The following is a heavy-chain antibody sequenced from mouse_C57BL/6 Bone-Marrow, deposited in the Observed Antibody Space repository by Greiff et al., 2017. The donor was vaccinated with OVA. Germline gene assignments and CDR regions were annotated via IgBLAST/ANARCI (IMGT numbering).Heavy chain of an antibody. V-gene: IGHV1-64*01. CDR1: GYTFTSYW. CDR3: ARGGFYYSNYVGWYFDV. J-gene: IGHJ1*03. D-gene: IGHD2-5*01. CDR2: IHPNSGST. Sequence: QVQLQQPGAELVKPGASVKLSCKTSGYTFTSYWMHWVKQRPGQGLEWIGMIHPNSGSTNYNEKFKSKATLTVDKSSSTAYMQLSSLTSEDSAVDYCARGGFYYSNYVGWYFDVWGTGTTVTGSS.